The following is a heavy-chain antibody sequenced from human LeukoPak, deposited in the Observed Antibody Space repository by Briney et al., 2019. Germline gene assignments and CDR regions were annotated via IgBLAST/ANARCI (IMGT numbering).Heavy chain of an antibody. Sequence: SETLSLTCTVSGGSISSYYWSWIRQPAGKGLEWIGYIYYSGSTNYNPSLKSRVTISVDTSKNQFSLKLSSVTAADTAVYYCARPRTAMVIDAFDIWGQGTMVTVSS. D-gene: IGHD5-18*01. J-gene: IGHJ3*02. CDR1: GGSISSYY. CDR2: IYYSGST. CDR3: ARPRTAMVIDAFDI. V-gene: IGHV4-59*08.